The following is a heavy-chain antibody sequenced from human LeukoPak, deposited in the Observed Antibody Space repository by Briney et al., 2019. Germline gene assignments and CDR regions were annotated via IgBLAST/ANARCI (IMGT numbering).Heavy chain of an antibody. CDR3: ARDFLRGRVDY. CDR2: ISSSSSYI. V-gene: IGHV3-21*01. CDR1: GFTFSSYS. D-gene: IGHD2-15*01. Sequence: GGSLRLSCAASGFTFSSYSMNWVRQAPGKGLEWVSSISSSSSYIYYADSVKGRFTISRDNAKNSLYLQMNSLRAGDTAVYYCARDFLRGRVDYWGQGTLVTVSS. J-gene: IGHJ4*02.